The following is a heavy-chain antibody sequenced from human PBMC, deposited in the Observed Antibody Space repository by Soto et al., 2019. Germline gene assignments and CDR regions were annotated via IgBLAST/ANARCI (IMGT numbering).Heavy chain of an antibody. V-gene: IGHV1-8*01. Sequence: ASVKVSCKASGYTFTSYDINWVRQATGQGLEWMGWMNPNSGNTGYAQKFQGRVTMTRNTSISTAYMELSSLRSEDTAVYYCARVLNPYAIRYSYYYGLDGWGQGTTVTVSS. D-gene: IGHD2-8*01. CDR3: ARVLNPYAIRYSYYYGLDG. J-gene: IGHJ6*02. CDR2: MNPNSGNT. CDR1: GYTFTSYD.